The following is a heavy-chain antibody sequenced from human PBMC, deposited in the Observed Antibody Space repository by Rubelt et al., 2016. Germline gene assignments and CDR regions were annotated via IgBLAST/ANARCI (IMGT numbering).Heavy chain of an antibody. CDR3: ARGVGTAFDP. V-gene: IGHV1-2*06. J-gene: IGHJ5*02. Sequence: QVQLVQSGAEVKKPGASVKVSCKASGYTFTGYYMHWVRQAPGQGLEWMGRINPNSGGTNYERKFQGRVTRTRDTSISTAYMELSRLRADDTAVYYCARGVGTAFDPWGQGTLVTVSS. CDR2: INPNSGGT. CDR1: GYTFTGYY. D-gene: IGHD1-1*01.